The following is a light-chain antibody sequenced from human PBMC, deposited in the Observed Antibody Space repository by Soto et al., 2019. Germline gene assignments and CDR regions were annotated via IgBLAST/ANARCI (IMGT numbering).Light chain of an antibody. Sequence: DIVMTQSPDSLAVSLVERATIHCKSSPSFLYSAKNKNFLTWYQQKPGQPPKLLIYWASTRESGVPDRFTGSGSGTDFTLTINSLQAEEVAVYYCQHYHGWPITFGQGTRLEIK. J-gene: IGKJ5*01. CDR2: WAS. CDR3: QHYHGWPIT. V-gene: IGKV4-1*01. CDR1: PSFLYSAKNKNF.